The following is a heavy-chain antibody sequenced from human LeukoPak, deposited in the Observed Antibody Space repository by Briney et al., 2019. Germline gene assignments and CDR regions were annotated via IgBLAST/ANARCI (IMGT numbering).Heavy chain of an antibody. Sequence: HPGGSLRLSCAASGFTFSSYWMSWVRQAPGKGLEWVANIKQDGSEKYYVDSVKGRFTISRDNAKNSLYLQMNSLGAEDTAVYYCAGLLEGFWSGYYQGAFDIWGQGTMVTVSS. J-gene: IGHJ3*02. D-gene: IGHD3-3*01. V-gene: IGHV3-7*01. CDR1: GFTFSSYW. CDR3: AGLLEGFWSGYYQGAFDI. CDR2: IKQDGSEK.